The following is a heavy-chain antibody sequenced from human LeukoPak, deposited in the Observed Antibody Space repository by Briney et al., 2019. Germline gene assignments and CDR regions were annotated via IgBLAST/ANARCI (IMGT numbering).Heavy chain of an antibody. V-gene: IGHV3-23*01. D-gene: IGHD3-3*01. Sequence: PGGSLRLSCVVSGFTFSSSAMTWVRQAPGKGLEWVSAICGGGDCPYYADSVRGRFTISRDNSKNTVYLQMNSLRAEDTAVYYCAKETPAGVIIILDYWGQGTLVTVSS. CDR3: AKETPAGVIIILDY. CDR2: ICGGGDCP. J-gene: IGHJ4*02. CDR1: GFTFSSSA.